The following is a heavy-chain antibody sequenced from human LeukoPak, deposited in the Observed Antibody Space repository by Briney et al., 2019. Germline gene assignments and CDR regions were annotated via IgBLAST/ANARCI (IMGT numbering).Heavy chain of an antibody. CDR3: ATEQGLAPPSAS. CDR1: GFTFSKYG. Sequence: GGSLRLSCAASGFTFSKYGMLWVRQAPGKGLESVSRINTDGTVTTYADSVKGRFTVSRDNADNTMFLQMNSVRDEDTAVYYFATEQGLAPPSASWGQGTPVTVSS. D-gene: IGHD6-19*01. CDR2: INTDGTVT. V-gene: IGHV3-74*01. J-gene: IGHJ5*02.